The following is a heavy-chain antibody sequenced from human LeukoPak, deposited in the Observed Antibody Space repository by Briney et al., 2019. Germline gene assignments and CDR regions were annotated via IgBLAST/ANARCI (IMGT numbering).Heavy chain of an antibody. CDR1: GYTFTGYY. J-gene: IGHJ4*02. Sequence: GASVKVSCKASGYTFTGYYMHWVRQAPGQGLEWMGRINPNSGGTNYAQKFQGRVTMTRDTSISTAYMELSRLRSDDTAVYYCARAKRSRDGYNSSPLPFGYWGQGTLVTVSS. CDR2: INPNSGGT. V-gene: IGHV1-2*06. CDR3: ARAKRSRDGYNSSPLPFGY. D-gene: IGHD5-24*01.